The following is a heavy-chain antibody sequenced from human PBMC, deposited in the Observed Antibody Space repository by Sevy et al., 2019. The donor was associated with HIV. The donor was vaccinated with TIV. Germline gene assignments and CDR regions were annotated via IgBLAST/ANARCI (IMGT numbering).Heavy chain of an antibody. CDR1: GFIFGDYA. D-gene: IGHD1-1*01. Sequence: GGSLRLSCTASGFIFGDYAMSWVRQAPGKGLEWVAFLKHRAYGGTLDYAASVKGRFTISSDDSKSVAHLQMNDLKTEDTAIYYCTRWKGGKSIFDYWGQGALVTVSS. V-gene: IGHV3-49*04. CDR2: LKHRAYGGTL. J-gene: IGHJ4*02. CDR3: TRWKGGKSIFDY.